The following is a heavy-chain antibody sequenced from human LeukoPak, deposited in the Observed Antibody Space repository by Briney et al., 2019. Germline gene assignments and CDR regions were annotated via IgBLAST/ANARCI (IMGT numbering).Heavy chain of an antibody. V-gene: IGHV3-43D*04. CDR3: ARGLGGLD. CDR1: GFNVDDFA. D-gene: IGHD3-10*01. J-gene: IGHJ4*02. Sequence: PGGSLRLSCAASGFNVDDFAIHWVRQTPGKGLEWVAAISWDDDSTYYVDSVKGRFTISRDNSKNSLYLQMNSLRSDDTALYYCARGLGGLDWGQGTLVTVSS. CDR2: ISWDDDST.